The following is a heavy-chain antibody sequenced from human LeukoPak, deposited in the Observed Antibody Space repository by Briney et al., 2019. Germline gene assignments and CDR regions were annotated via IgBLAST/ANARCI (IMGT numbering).Heavy chain of an antibody. V-gene: IGHV1-46*01. CDR3: ARNPGIAAAGPERYYYYYYMDV. Sequence: ASVKVSCKASGYTFTSYYMHWVRQAPGQGLEWMGIINPSGGSTSYAQKFQGRVTMTRDMSTSTDYMELSSLRSEDTAVYYCARNPGIAAAGPERYYYYYYMDVWGKGTTVTVSS. CDR1: GYTFTSYY. CDR2: INPSGGST. D-gene: IGHD6-13*01. J-gene: IGHJ6*03.